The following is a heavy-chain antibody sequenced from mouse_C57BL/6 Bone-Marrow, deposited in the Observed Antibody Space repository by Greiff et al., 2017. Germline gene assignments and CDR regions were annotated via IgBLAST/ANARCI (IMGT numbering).Heavy chain of an antibody. Sequence: EVKLVESGGGLVQPGGSLSLSCAASGFTFTDYYMSWVRQPPGKALEWLGFIRNKANGYTTEYSASVKGRFTISRDNSQSILYLQMNALRAEDSATYYCARWDGSLAYWSQGTLVTVSA. D-gene: IGHD1-1*01. CDR1: GFTFTDYY. CDR2: IRNKANGYTT. CDR3: ARWDGSLAY. V-gene: IGHV7-3*01. J-gene: IGHJ3*01.